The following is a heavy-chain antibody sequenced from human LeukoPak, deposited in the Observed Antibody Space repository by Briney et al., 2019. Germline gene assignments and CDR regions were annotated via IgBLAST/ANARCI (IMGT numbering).Heavy chain of an antibody. D-gene: IGHD3-22*01. J-gene: IGHJ4*02. V-gene: IGHV3-33*01. Sequence: GSLRLSCAASGFTFSNYGMHWVRQAPGKGLEWVAYIWYDGSNKYYTDSVKGRFTISRDNSKNTPYLQMNSLRAEDTAVYYCARDLGYYDSSGYYHYYFDYWGQGTLVTVSS. CDR3: ARDLGYYDSSGYYHYYFDY. CDR1: GFTFSNYG. CDR2: IWYDGSNK.